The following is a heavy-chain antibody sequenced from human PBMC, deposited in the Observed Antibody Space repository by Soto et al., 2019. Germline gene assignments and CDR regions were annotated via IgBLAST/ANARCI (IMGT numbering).Heavy chain of an antibody. Sequence: GGSLRLSCAASGFTFTKAWMNWVRQAPGKGLEWVGRIKRRTERGTADYAAPVEGRFSISRDDSKDTLYLQMNSLRAEDTAVYYCAKDLDELSPYYYYYGMDVWGQGTTVTVSS. CDR1: GFTFTKAW. D-gene: IGHD1-26*01. CDR2: IKRRTERGTA. J-gene: IGHJ6*02. CDR3: AKDLDELSPYYYYYGMDV. V-gene: IGHV3-15*01.